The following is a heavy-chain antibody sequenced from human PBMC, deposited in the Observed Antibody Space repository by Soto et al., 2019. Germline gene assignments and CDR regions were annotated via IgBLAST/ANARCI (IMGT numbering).Heavy chain of an antibody. CDR3: ARGAATVTPGWFDP. CDR2: INHSGST. J-gene: IGHJ5*02. Sequence: SETLSLTCAVYGGSFSGYYWSWIRQPPGKGLEWIGEINHSGSTNYNPSLKSRVTISVDTSKNQFSLKLTSVTAADTAVYYCARGAATVTPGWFDPWGQGIMVIV. CDR1: GGSFSGYY. V-gene: IGHV4-34*01. D-gene: IGHD4-17*01.